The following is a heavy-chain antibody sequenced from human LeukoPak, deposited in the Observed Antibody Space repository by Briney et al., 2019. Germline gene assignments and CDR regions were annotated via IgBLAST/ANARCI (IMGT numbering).Heavy chain of an antibody. CDR2: IYYSGST. V-gene: IGHV4-39*01. CDR1: GGSISSSSYY. Sequence: SETLSLTCTVSGGSISSSSYYWGWLRQPPGKGLEWIGSIYYSGSTYYNPSLKSPVTISVDTSKHPFSLKLSSVTAADTAVYYCASLGATPGRDYWGQGTLVTVSS. J-gene: IGHJ4*02. D-gene: IGHD1-26*01. CDR3: ASLGATPGRDY.